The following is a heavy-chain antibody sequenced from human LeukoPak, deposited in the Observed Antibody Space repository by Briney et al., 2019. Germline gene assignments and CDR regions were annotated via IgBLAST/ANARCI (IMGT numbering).Heavy chain of an antibody. CDR1: GYTFTSYG. J-gene: IGHJ5*02. CDR2: ISAYNGNT. V-gene: IGHV1-18*01. Sequence: ASVKVSCKASGYTFTSYGIIWVRQAPGQGLEWMGWISAYNGNTNYAQKLQGRVTMTTDTSTSTAYMELRSLRSDDTAVYYCARLPFYYDSSGYYPWFDPWGQGTLVTVSS. D-gene: IGHD3-22*01. CDR3: ARLPFYYDSSGYYPWFDP.